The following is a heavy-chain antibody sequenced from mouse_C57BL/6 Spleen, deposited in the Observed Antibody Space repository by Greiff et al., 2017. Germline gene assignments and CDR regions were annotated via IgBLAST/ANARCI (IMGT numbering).Heavy chain of an antibody. D-gene: IGHD2-3*01. V-gene: IGHV14-4*01. CDR1: GFNIKDDY. Sequence: EVQLQQSGAELVRPGASVKLSCTASGFNIKDDYMHWVKQRPEQGLEWIGWLDPENGDTEYASKFQGKATITADTSSNTAYLQLSSLTSEDTAVYYCTTILSEAYWGQGTLVTVSA. CDR3: TTILSEAY. CDR2: LDPENGDT. J-gene: IGHJ3*01.